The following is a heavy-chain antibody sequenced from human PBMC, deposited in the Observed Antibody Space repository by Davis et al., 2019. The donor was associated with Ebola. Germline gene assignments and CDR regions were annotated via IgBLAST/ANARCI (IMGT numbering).Heavy chain of an antibody. CDR3: VRVHCNAITCYPDS. Sequence: MPSETLSLTCTVSGGSISSGNYYWSWIRQPPGAGLEWIAYIHYSGNSYYNPSLKSRITISIDTSKSQFSLTLRSVTAADTAVYFCVRVHCNAITCYPDSWGQGTLVTVSS. V-gene: IGHV4-30-4*01. D-gene: IGHD2-15*01. J-gene: IGHJ4*02. CDR2: IHYSGNS. CDR1: GGSISSGNYY.